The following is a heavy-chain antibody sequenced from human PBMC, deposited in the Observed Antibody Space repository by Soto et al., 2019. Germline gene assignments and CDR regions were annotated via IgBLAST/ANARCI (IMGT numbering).Heavy chain of an antibody. J-gene: IGHJ4*02. CDR2: IYYSGST. V-gene: IGHV4-59*08. CDR3: ARRYGYIFDY. D-gene: IGHD1-1*01. CDR1: GGSISSYY. Sequence: QVQLQESGPGLVKPSETLSLTCTVSGGSISSYYWSWIRQPPGKGLEWIGYIYYSGSTNYNPSLKSQVTISVDTSKNPFSLKLSSVTAAYTAVYYCARRYGYIFDYWGQGTLVTVSS.